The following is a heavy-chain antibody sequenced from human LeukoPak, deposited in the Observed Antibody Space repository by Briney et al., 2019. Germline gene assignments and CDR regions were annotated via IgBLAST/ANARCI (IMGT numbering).Heavy chain of an antibody. Sequence: ASVKVSCKASGYTFIGYYMHWVRQAPGQGLEWMGWINPNSGGTNYAQKFQGRVTMTRDTSISTAYIDLSRLRSDDTAVYYCARIDDSSGYYYPDDYWGQGTLVTVSS. CDR3: ARIDDSSGYYYPDDY. V-gene: IGHV1-2*02. J-gene: IGHJ4*02. CDR1: GYTFIGYY. CDR2: INPNSGGT. D-gene: IGHD3-22*01.